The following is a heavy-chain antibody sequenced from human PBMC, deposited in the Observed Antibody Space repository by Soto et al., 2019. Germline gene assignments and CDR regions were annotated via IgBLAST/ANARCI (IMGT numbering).Heavy chain of an antibody. J-gene: IGHJ4*02. CDR1: GGTFSSYA. D-gene: IGHD2-15*01. CDR3: ASSGDSAFDY. CDR2: IIPIFGTA. Sequence: VASVKVSCKASGGTFSSYAISWVRQAPGQGLEWMGGIIPIFGTANYAQKFQGRVTITADESTSTAYMELSSLRSEDTAVYYCASSGDSAFDYWGQGTLVTVSS. V-gene: IGHV1-69*13.